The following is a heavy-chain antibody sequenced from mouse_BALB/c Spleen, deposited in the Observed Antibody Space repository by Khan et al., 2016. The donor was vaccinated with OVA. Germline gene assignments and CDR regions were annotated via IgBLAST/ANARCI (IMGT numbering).Heavy chain of an antibody. CDR3: WRSRYYYGSAYEGFAY. D-gene: IGHD1-1*01. V-gene: IGHV1S136*01. CDR2: ISPNSDGS. CDR1: GYTFTSYV. Sequence: EVQLQQSGPELVKPGASVKMSCKASGYTFTSYVMHWVKQKPGQGLEWIGYISPNSDGSKYNEKFRGKATLTSDKSSSTAYMELRSLTSEDSAVYYGWRSRYYYGSAYEGFAYWGQGTLVIVSA. J-gene: IGHJ3*01.